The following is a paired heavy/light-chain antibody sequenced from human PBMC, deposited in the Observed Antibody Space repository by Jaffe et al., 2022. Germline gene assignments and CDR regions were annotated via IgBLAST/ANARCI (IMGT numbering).Heavy chain of an antibody. V-gene: IGHV4-34*01. CDR1: GGSFSGYY. CDR3: ARGINGLLWFGELPPYYYYMDV. Sequence: QVQLQQWGAGLLKPSETLSLTCAVYGGSFSGYYWSWIRQPPGKGLEWIGEINHSGSTNYNPSLKSRVTISVDTSKNQFSLKLSSVTAADTAVYYCARGINGLLWFGELPPYYYYMDVWGKGTTVTVSS. J-gene: IGHJ6*03. D-gene: IGHD3-10*01. CDR2: INHSGST.
Light chain of an antibody. CDR3: NSRDSSGNHLGV. V-gene: IGLV3-19*01. Sequence: SSELTQDPAVSVALGQTVRITCQGDSLRSYYASWYQQKPGQAPVLVIYGKNNRPSGIPDRFSGSSSGNTASLTITGAQAEDEADYYCNSRDSSGNHLGVFGGGTKLTVL. J-gene: IGLJ2*01. CDR1: SLRSYY. CDR2: GKN.